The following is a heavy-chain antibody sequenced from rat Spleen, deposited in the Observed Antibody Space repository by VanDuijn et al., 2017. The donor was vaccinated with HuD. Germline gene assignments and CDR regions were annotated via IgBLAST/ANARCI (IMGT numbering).Heavy chain of an antibody. CDR3: ARHGIPFAY. V-gene: IGHV5S23*01. J-gene: IGHJ3*01. Sequence: EVRLVESGGGLVQPGRSLKLSCAASGFTFSDFDMAWVRQAPTKGLEWVASISTRGGSTYYRDSVKGRFTISRDNAKGTLSLQMNILRSEDTATYYCARHGIPFAYWGQGTLVTVSS. D-gene: IGHD4-2*01. CDR2: ISTRGGST. CDR1: GFTFSDFD.